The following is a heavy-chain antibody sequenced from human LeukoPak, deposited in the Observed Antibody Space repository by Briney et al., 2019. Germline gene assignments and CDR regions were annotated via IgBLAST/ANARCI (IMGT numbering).Heavy chain of an antibody. V-gene: IGHV1-8*01. CDR1: GYTFTSYD. J-gene: IGHJ4*02. CDR3: ARVGCSSTSCYGVY. D-gene: IGHD2-2*01. CDR2: MNPNSGNT. Sequence: GASVKVSCKASGYTFTSYDINWVRQATGQGLEWMGWMNPNSGNTGYAQKFQGRVTMTRNTSISTAYMELGSLRSEDTAVYYCARVGCSSTSCYGVYWGQGTLVTVSS.